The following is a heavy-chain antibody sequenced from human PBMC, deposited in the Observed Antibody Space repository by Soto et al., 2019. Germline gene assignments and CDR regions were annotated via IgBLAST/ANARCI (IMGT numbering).Heavy chain of an antibody. CDR1: GFTFSSYW. Sequence: EVQLVESGGGLVQPGGSLRLSCAASGFTFSSYWRHWVRQAPGKGLVWVSRINSDGSSTSYADSVKGRFTISRDNAKNTLDLQMNSLRAEDTAVYYCVRTSLVVAAATREDYWGQGTLVTVS. V-gene: IGHV3-74*01. J-gene: IGHJ4*02. CDR3: VRTSLVVAAATREDY. D-gene: IGHD2-15*01. CDR2: INSDGSST.